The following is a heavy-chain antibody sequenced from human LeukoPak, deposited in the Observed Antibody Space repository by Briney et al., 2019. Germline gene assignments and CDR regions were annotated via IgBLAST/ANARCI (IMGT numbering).Heavy chain of an antibody. Sequence: PGGSLRLSCAASGFTFSSYAMSWVRQAPGKGLEWVSAISGSGGSTYYADSEKGRFTISRDNSKNTLYLQMNSLRAEDRAVYDGAKDSGGYSSGWYEGYFDYWGQGKLVTVSA. V-gene: IGHV3-23*01. D-gene: IGHD6-19*01. J-gene: IGHJ4*02. CDR2: ISGSGGST. CDR1: GFTFSSYA. CDR3: AKDSGGYSSGWYEGYFDY.